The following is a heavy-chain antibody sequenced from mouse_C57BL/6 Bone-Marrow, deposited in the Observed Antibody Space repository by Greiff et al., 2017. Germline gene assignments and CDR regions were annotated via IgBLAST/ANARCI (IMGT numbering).Heavy chain of an antibody. V-gene: IGHV1-82*01. Sequence: QVQLQQSGPELVKPGASVKISCKASGYAFSSSWMNWVKQRPGKGLEWIGRIYPGDGDTNYNGKFKGKATLTADKSSSTAYMQLSSLTSEDSAVYFCARGAGNFRGYAMDYWGQGTSVTVSS. D-gene: IGHD2-1*01. CDR1: GYAFSSSW. J-gene: IGHJ4*01. CDR3: ARGAGNFRGYAMDY. CDR2: IYPGDGDT.